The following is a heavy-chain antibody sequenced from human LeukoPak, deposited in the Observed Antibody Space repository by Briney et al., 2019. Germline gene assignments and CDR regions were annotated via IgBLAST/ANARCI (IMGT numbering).Heavy chain of an antibody. D-gene: IGHD2-21*01. Sequence: GGPLRLSCATSGFTFSSYWMDWVRQAPGKGLEWVAKIKEDGSKKDYVDSVKGRFIISRDNAKNSLYLEMNSLRADDTGVYYCVRENPYVQWGQGTLVTVSS. CDR3: VRENPYVQ. V-gene: IGHV3-7*01. J-gene: IGHJ4*02. CDR2: IKEDGSKK. CDR1: GFTFSSYW.